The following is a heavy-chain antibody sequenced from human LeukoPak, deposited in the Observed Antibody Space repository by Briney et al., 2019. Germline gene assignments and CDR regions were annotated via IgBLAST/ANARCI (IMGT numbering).Heavy chain of an antibody. V-gene: IGHV1-46*01. CDR1: GYTFTSYY. CDR3: ARCGSSGYHDGFDM. Sequence: ASVKVSCKASGYTFTSYYMNWVRQAPGQGLEWMGIINPTGGSTSYAQKFQGRVTMTRDTSTSTVYMDLSSPRSEDTAVYYCARCGSSGYHDGFDMWGQGTMVTVSS. D-gene: IGHD3-22*01. J-gene: IGHJ3*02. CDR2: INPTGGST.